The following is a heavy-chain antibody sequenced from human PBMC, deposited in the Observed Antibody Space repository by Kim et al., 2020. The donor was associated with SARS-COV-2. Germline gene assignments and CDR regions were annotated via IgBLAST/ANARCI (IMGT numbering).Heavy chain of an antibody. CDR2: MNPNSGNT. V-gene: IGHV1-8*01. CDR1: GYTFTSYD. D-gene: IGHD6-13*01. Sequence: ASVKVSCKASGYTFTSYDINWVRQATGQGLEWMGWMNPNSGNTGYAQKFQGRVTMTRNTSISTAYMELSSLRSEDTAVYYCARASIAAAGTWQSFYYYYYYMDVWGKGTTVTVSS. J-gene: IGHJ6*03. CDR3: ARASIAAAGTWQSFYYYYYYMDV.